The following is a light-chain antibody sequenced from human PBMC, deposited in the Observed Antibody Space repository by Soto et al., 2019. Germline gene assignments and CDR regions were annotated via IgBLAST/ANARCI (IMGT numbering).Light chain of an antibody. Sequence: DIQMTQSPSTLSASVGDRVTITCRASQSISSWLAWYQQKPGKAPKLLIYDASSSESGVPSRFSGSGSATELTLTISSLQPDDFATYYCQQYNSYSLYTFGQGTKLEIK. J-gene: IGKJ2*01. CDR3: QQYNSYSLYT. V-gene: IGKV1-5*01. CDR2: DAS. CDR1: QSISSW.